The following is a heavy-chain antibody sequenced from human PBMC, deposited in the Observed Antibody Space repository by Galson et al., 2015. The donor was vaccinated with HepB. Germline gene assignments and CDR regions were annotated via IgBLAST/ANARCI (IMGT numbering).Heavy chain of an antibody. CDR3: ARDHMGGDIVLMVYAINYGMDV. Sequence: SLRLSCAASGFTFSSYGMHWVRQAPGKGLEWVAVIWYDGSNKYYADSVKGRFTISRDNSKNTLYLQMNSLRAEDTAVYYCARDHMGGDIVLMVYAINYGMDVWGQGTTVTVSS. CDR2: IWYDGSNK. V-gene: IGHV3-33*01. J-gene: IGHJ6*02. D-gene: IGHD2-8*01. CDR1: GFTFSSYG.